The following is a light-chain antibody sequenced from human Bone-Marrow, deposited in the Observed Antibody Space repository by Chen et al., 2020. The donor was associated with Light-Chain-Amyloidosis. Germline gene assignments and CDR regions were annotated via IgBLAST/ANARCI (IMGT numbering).Light chain of an antibody. J-gene: IGLJ3*02. CDR3: QSYQGSSQGV. V-gene: IGLV6-57*01. Sequence: NLMLTQPHSVSESPGKTVISSCTRSSGSIATNYVQWYQQRPGRSPTTVIYEDDQRPSGVPDRFSGSIDRSSNSASLTISGLKTEDEADYYCQSYQGSSQGVFGGGTKLTVL. CDR1: SGSIATNY. CDR2: EDD.